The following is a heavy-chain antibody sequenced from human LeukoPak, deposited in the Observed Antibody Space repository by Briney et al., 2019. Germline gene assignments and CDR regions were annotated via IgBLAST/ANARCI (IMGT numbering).Heavy chain of an antibody. V-gene: IGHV1-18*01. Sequence: GASVKVSCKASGYTFTKYHVAWVRQAPGQGLEWLGWISAYNGKTDYAPKFQGRVTLTTDTSTNTAYMEMRSLRSDDTAIYYCAKYYDFWSGSSGLMYEDLRRPLHYGMDVWGQGTTVTVSS. CDR2: ISAYNGKT. CDR3: AKYYDFWSGSSGLMYEDLRRPLHYGMDV. J-gene: IGHJ6*02. CDR1: GYTFTKYH. D-gene: IGHD3-3*01.